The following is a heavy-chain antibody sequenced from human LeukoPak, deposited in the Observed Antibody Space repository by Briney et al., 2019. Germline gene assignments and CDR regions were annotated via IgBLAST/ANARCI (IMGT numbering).Heavy chain of an antibody. CDR3: AKFPQSSGYYPYYFDY. V-gene: IGHV3-23*01. D-gene: IGHD3-22*01. Sequence: GGSLRLSCAASGFTFSSYAMSWVRQAPGKGLEWVSGISGSGGSTYYADSVKGRFTISRDNSKNTLYLQMNSLRAEDTAVYYCAKFPQSSGYYPYYFDYWGQGTLVTVSS. CDR1: GFTFSSYA. J-gene: IGHJ4*02. CDR2: ISGSGGST.